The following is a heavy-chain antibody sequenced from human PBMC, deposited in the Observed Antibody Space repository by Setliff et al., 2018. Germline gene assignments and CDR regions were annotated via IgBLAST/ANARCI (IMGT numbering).Heavy chain of an antibody. CDR1: GYTFTSYG. CDR2: ISAYNGNT. CDR3: ARGYSSSWQSRMGFDP. D-gene: IGHD6-13*01. V-gene: IGHV1-18*01. Sequence: AASVKVSCKASGYTFTSYGISWVRQAPGQGLEWMGWISAYNGNTNYAQKLQGRVTMTTDTSTSTAYMELRSLRSDDTAVYYCARGYSSSWQSRMGFDPWGQGTLVTVSS. J-gene: IGHJ5*02.